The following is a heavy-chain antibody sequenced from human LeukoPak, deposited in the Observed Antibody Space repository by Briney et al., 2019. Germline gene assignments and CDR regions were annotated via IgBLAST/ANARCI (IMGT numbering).Heavy chain of an antibody. V-gene: IGHV3-53*01. CDR2: IYSNGHT. J-gene: IGHJ4*02. CDR3: ARAFLGAAGFWDC. CDR1: GFAVSDQY. D-gene: IGHD6-13*01. Sequence: GGSLRLSCSASGFAVSDQYMSWVRRAPGKGLEWVSIIYSNGHTYYADSVKGRFTICRDNYKNTLYLQMNSLRAEDTAVYYWARAFLGAAGFWDCWGQGTLVTVSS.